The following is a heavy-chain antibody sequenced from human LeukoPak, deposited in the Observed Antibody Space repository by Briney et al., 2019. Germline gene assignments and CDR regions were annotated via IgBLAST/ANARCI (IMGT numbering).Heavy chain of an antibody. CDR3: SRDGGEGGNSAFDI. J-gene: IGHJ3*02. CDR2: ISRGANSYTT. D-gene: IGHD3-16*01. CDR1: GFTFSDYI. V-gene: IGHV3-72*01. Sequence: PGGSLRLSCAASGFTFSDYILDWVRQAPGKGLEWVGRISRGANSYTTEYAASVKGRFTISRDDSKNSLYLHMNSLKTEDTAVYHCSRDGGEGGNSAFDIWGQGTMVTVSS.